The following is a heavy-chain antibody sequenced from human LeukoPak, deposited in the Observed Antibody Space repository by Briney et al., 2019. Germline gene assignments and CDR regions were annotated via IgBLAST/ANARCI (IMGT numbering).Heavy chain of an antibody. Sequence: GESLKISCQGSGYSFTNYWIGWVRQMPGKGLEWMGIIYPGDSDTRYSPSFQGQVTISADKSISTAYLQWSSLKASDTAMYYCAGRKGSDNYYYYYMDVWGKGTTVTVSS. D-gene: IGHD2-21*01. CDR3: AGRKGSDNYYYYYMDV. V-gene: IGHV5-51*01. CDR2: IYPGDSDT. J-gene: IGHJ6*03. CDR1: GYSFTNYW.